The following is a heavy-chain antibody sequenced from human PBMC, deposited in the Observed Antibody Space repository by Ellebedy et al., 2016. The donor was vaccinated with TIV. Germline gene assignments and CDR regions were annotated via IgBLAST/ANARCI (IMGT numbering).Heavy chain of an antibody. CDR1: GNTFSSYN. J-gene: IGHJ2*01. CDR2: ISTTSSNI. Sequence: GESLKISCAASGNTFSSYNMNWVRQAPGKGLQWVSYISTTSSNIYYADSVKGRFTISRDNAKNSLTLQVDSLRDEDTAVYYCVRDGGRDGYTYWYFDLWGRGTLVTVSS. D-gene: IGHD5-24*01. V-gene: IGHV3-48*02. CDR3: VRDGGRDGYTYWYFDL.